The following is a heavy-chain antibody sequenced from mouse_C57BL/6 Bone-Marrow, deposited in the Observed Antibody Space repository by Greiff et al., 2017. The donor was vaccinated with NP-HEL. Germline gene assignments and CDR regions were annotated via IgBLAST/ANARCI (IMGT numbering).Heavy chain of an antibody. CDR1: GFSLTSYG. CDR2: IWSGGST. Sequence: VQLQESGPGLVQPSQSLSITCTVSGFSLTSYGVHWVRQSPGKGLEWLGVIWSGGSTDYNAAFISRLSISKDNSKSQVFFKMNSLQADDTAIYYCASTTGTGWFAYWGQGTLVTVSA. CDR3: ASTTGTGWFAY. D-gene: IGHD4-1*02. J-gene: IGHJ3*01. V-gene: IGHV2-2*01.